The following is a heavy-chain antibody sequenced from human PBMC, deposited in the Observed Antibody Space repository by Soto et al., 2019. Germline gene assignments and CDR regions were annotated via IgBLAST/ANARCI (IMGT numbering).Heavy chain of an antibody. CDR1: GYTFAAFF. J-gene: IGHJ4*02. Sequence: QVQLVQSGAEVKKPGASVKVSCKTSGYTFAAFFIHWIRQAPGQGLEWMGWINPTSGATVSAQKFQDRVTMTRDTSISTAYMELRGLKSDATAVYYCTRDPDYGDYGGYFFDYWGQGTPVSVSS. CDR3: TRDPDYGDYGGYFFDY. D-gene: IGHD4-17*01. V-gene: IGHV1-2*02. CDR2: INPTSGAT.